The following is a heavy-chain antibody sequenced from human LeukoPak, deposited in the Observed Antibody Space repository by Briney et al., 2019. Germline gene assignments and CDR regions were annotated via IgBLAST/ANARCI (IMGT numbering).Heavy chain of an antibody. V-gene: IGHV3-53*01. CDR1: GFTVSSNY. Sequence: GGSLRLSCAASGFTVSSNYMSWVRQTPGKGLEWVSVIYSGANPHYIDSVKGRFTISRDNSKNTLYLQMNNLRAEDTAMYYCAPDGGGVLGYWGQGTLVIVVS. CDR3: APDGGGVLGY. D-gene: IGHD2-8*02. CDR2: IYSGANP. J-gene: IGHJ4*02.